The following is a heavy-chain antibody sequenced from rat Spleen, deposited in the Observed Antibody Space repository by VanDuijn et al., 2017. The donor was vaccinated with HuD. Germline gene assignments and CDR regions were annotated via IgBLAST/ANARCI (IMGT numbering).Heavy chain of an antibody. Sequence: EVQLVESGGGLVQPGRSMKLSCAALGFTFSNYYMAWVRQAPTKGLEWVASISYEGSSTYYGDSVKGRFTISRDNARNTLYLQMDSLRSEDTATYYCARRYYSGFDYWGQGVMATVSS. V-gene: IGHV5-22*01. CDR3: ARRYYSGFDY. D-gene: IGHD1-1*01. CDR1: GFTFSNYY. J-gene: IGHJ2*01. CDR2: ISYEGSST.